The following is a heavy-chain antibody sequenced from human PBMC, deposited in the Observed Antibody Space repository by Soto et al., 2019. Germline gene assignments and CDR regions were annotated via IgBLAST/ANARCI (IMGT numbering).Heavy chain of an antibody. J-gene: IGHJ6*02. D-gene: IGHD3-10*01. V-gene: IGHV3-33*01. Sequence: QVQLVESGGGVVQPGRSLRLSCAASGFTFSSYGMHWVRQAPGKGLEWVAVIWYDGSNKYYADSVKGRFTISRDNSKNTLYLQMNSLRAEDTAVYYCARDNLWFGESKGFYYYGMDVWGQGTTVTVSS. CDR1: GFTFSSYG. CDR3: ARDNLWFGESKGFYYYGMDV. CDR2: IWYDGSNK.